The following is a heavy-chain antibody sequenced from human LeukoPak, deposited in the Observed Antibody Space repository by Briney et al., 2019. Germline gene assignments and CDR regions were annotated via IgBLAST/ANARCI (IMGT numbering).Heavy chain of an antibody. CDR3: ARASSNIFAEPTAPLGFDP. CDR2: IYYSGSA. Sequence: SEPLSLTCTVSGDSISRGDYYWRWSRQPPGKGLEWIGHIYYSGSAFSNASLTRRLSTTVDTYKNQFSLKVAAVTAAYTAVYYCARASSNIFAEPTAPLGFDPWGQGTLVTVSS. CDR1: GDSISRGDYY. V-gene: IGHV4-30-4*08. D-gene: IGHD2-2*01. J-gene: IGHJ5*02.